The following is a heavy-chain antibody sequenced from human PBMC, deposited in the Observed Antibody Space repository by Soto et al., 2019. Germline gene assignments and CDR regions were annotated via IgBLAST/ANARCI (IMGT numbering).Heavy chain of an antibody. CDR2: IGISGNNM. CDR3: ARDGANSSSWYFDL. D-gene: IGHD6-13*01. Sequence: GGSLRLSCAASGFTFRSYEMNWVRQALGKGLEWISYIGISGNNMFFADSVQGRFTTSRDDAKNSLYLQMNSLRVEDTAVYYCARDGANSSSWYFDLWGRGTLVTVSS. CDR1: GFTFRSYE. J-gene: IGHJ2*01. V-gene: IGHV3-48*03.